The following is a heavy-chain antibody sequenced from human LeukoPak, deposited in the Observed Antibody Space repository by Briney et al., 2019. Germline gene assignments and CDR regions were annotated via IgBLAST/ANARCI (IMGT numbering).Heavy chain of an antibody. CDR1: GMSLTTYH. CDR2: IKTSAIT. D-gene: IGHD3-3*01. CDR3: ASQMLEWYGLDV. V-gene: IGHV4-34*01. J-gene: IGHJ6*02. Sequence: SETLSLTCAVSGMSLTTYHWSWIRQSPGKGLEWVGEIKTSAITNYNPSLESRVTISVDTSKNQFSLNLRSVTAADAAVYYCASQMLEWYGLDVWGQGTTVTVSS.